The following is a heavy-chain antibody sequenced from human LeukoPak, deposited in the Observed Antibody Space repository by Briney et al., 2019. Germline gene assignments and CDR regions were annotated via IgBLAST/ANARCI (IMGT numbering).Heavy chain of an antibody. CDR1: GFTFSSYS. Sequence: GGSLRLSCAASGFTFSSYSMNWVRQAPGKGLEWVSSISSSSSYIYYADSVKGRFTISRDNAKNSLYLQMNSLRAEDTAAYYCARDHGSSSGWYDFDYWGQGTLVTVSS. CDR2: ISSSSSYI. CDR3: ARDHGSSSGWYDFDY. V-gene: IGHV3-21*01. J-gene: IGHJ4*02. D-gene: IGHD6-19*01.